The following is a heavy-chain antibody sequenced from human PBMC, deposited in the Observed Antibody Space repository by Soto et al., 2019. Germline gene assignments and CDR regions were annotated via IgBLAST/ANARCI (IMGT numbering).Heavy chain of an antibody. J-gene: IGHJ4*02. CDR2: TYYRSKWYN. V-gene: IGHV6-1*01. Sequence: SPTLSLTCAISGDSVSSNRAAWNWIRQSPSRGLEWLGRTYYRSKWYNDYAVSVKSRITINPDTSKNQFSLQLNSVTPEDTAVYYXARAWGFSSGWYGSFSYWGQGTLVTVSS. CDR3: ARAWGFSSGWYGSFSY. D-gene: IGHD6-19*01. CDR1: GDSVSSNRAA.